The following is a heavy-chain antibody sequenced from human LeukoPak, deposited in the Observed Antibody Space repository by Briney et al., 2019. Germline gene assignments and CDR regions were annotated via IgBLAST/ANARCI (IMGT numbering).Heavy chain of an antibody. CDR1: GFIFSSYW. CDR2: IKQDGSEK. V-gene: IGHV3-7*01. CDR3: TRVIQGYDILTGYYPEYFQH. Sequence: GGSLRLSCAASGFIFSSYWMSWVRQAPGKGLEWVANIKQDGSEKYYVDSVKGRFTISRDNAKNSLYLQMNSLRAEETAVYYCTRVIQGYDILTGYYPEYFQHWGQGILVTVSS. J-gene: IGHJ1*01. D-gene: IGHD3-9*01.